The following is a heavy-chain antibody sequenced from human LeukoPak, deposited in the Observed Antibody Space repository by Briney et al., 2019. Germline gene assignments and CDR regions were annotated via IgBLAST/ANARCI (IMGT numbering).Heavy chain of an antibody. CDR1: GRTFSSYA. D-gene: IGHD3-3*01. J-gene: IGHJ4*02. V-gene: IGHV1-69*04. Sequence: SVKVSRKASGRTFSSYAISWVRQAPGQGREWMGRIIPILGIANYAQKFQGRVTITADKSASTAYMELSSLRSEDTAVYYCARVAMEGGYYTGFTLDYWGQGTLVTVSS. CDR2: IIPILGIA. CDR3: ARVAMEGGYYTGFTLDY.